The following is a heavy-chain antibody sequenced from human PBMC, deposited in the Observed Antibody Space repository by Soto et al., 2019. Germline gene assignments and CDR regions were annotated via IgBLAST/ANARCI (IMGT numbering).Heavy chain of an antibody. V-gene: IGHV4-34*01. CDR3: ARGAGDYGDYRADYFDY. D-gene: IGHD4-17*01. CDR2: INHSGST. J-gene: IGHJ4*02. Sequence: SETLSLTCAVYGGSFSGYYWSWIRQPPGKGLEWIGEINHSGSTNYNPSLKSRVTISVDTSKNQFSLKLSSVTAADTAVYYCARGAGDYGDYRADYFDYWGQGTLVTVSS. CDR1: GGSFSGYY.